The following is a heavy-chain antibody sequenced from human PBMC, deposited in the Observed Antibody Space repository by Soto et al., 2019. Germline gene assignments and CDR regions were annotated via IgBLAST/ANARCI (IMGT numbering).Heavy chain of an antibody. Sequence: SETLSLTCAVSGGSISSSNWWCWVRQPPGKGLEWIGEIYHSGSTNYNPSLKSRVTISVDKSKNQFSLKLSSVTAADTAVYYCARAAWASGGSGYYYYGMDVWGQGTTVTVSS. V-gene: IGHV4-4*02. CDR2: IYHSGST. J-gene: IGHJ6*02. CDR1: GGSISSSNW. CDR3: ARAAWASGGSGYYYYGMDV. D-gene: IGHD2-15*01.